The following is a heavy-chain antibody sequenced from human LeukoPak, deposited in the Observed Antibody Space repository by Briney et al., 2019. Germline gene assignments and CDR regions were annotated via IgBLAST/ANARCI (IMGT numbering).Heavy chain of an antibody. J-gene: IGHJ5*02. CDR2: IYYSGST. D-gene: IGHD6-6*01. CDR1: GGSISSSSYY. CDR3: AREEYIWFDP. V-gene: IGHV4-39*07. Sequence: SETLSLTCTVSGGSISSSSYYWGWIRQPPGKGLEWIGSIYYSGSTYYNPSLKSRVTISVDTSKNQFSLKLSSVTAADTAVYYCAREEYIWFDPWGQGTLVTVSS.